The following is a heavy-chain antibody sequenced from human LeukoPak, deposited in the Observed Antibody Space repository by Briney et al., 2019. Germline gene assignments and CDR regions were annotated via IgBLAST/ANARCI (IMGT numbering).Heavy chain of an antibody. Sequence: GGSLRLSCAASGFTFSSCGMHWVRQAPGKGLEWVAVISKDGSDKYYPGSVRGRFTISRDNSKNTIYLQMDSLRAEDTAIYYCARDYWWNYDYWGQGTLVTVSS. CDR1: GFTFSSCG. CDR3: ARDYWWNYDY. CDR2: ISKDGSDK. J-gene: IGHJ4*02. V-gene: IGHV3-30*03. D-gene: IGHD1-7*01.